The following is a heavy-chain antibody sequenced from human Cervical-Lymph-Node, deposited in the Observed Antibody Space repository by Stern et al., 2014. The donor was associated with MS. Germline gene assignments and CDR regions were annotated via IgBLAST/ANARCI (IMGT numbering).Heavy chain of an antibody. J-gene: IGHJ5*02. CDR2: FTPTSDST. V-gene: IGHV1-46*01. Sequence: VHLVESGAEVKKPGASVTVSCKASGYTFTSHYIHWVRQAPGQGLEWMGSFTPTSDSTISAPLCQVRLTMTWDSSTSTVNMHLSSLTSEDTAVYYCARGFVSTANWFDHWGQGTLVTVSS. D-gene: IGHD3-10*01. CDR3: ARGFVSTANWFDH. CDR1: GYTFTSHY.